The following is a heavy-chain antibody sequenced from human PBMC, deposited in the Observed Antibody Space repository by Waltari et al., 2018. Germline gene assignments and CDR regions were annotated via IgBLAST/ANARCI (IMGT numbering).Heavy chain of an antibody. V-gene: IGHV4-4*02. Sequence: QLQLQESGPGLVKPSGTLSLTCTVSGDSVTNNYWWSWVRQSPGKGLVWLAQIHGSGRTNYNPSFASRISVSIDTSNNQFSLKVTSATAADTAVYYCARDRGRGLYLDSWGRGALLTVS. CDR1: GDSVTNNYW. CDR3: ARDRGRGLYLDS. J-gene: IGHJ4*02. D-gene: IGHD2-15*01. CDR2: IHGSGRT.